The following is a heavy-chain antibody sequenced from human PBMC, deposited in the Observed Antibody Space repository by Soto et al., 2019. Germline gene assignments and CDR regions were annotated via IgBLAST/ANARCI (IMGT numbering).Heavy chain of an antibody. CDR3: ARGLGVRPNYYYYYYGMDV. CDR1: GGSISSYY. D-gene: IGHD3-10*02. J-gene: IGHJ6*02. Sequence: SETLSLTCTVSGGSISSYYWSWIRQPPGKGLEWIGYIYYSGSTNYNPSLKSRVTISVDTSKNQFSLKLSSVTAADTAVYYCARGLGVRPNYYYYYYGMDVWGQGTTVTVS. CDR2: IYYSGST. V-gene: IGHV4-59*01.